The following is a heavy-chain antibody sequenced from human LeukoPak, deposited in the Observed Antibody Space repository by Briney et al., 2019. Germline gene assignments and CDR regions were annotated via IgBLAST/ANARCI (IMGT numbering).Heavy chain of an antibody. V-gene: IGHV1-24*01. J-gene: IGHJ6*02. CDR3: AIPRRAATYYYYYYGMDV. D-gene: IGHD6-25*01. CDR1: GYTLTELS. CDR2: FDPENGET. Sequence: GASVKVSCKVSGYTLTELSMHWVRQAPGKGLEWMGGFDPENGETIYAQKFQGRVTMTEDTSTDTAYMELSSLRSEDTAVYYCAIPRRAATYYYYYYGMDVWGQGTTVTVSS.